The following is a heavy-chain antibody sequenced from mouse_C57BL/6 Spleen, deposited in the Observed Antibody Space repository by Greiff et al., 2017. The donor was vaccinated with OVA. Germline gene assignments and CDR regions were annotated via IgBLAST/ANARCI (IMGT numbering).Heavy chain of an antibody. CDR1: GYAFSSSW. V-gene: IGHV1-82*01. CDR3: ARSITTVVDWYFDV. Sequence: VQLKESGPELVKPGASVKISCKASGYAFSSSWMNWVKQRPGKGLEWIGRIYPGDGDTNYNGKFKGKATLTADKSSSTAYMQLSSLTSEDSAVYFCARSITTVVDWYFDVWGTGTTVTVSS. D-gene: IGHD1-1*01. CDR2: IYPGDGDT. J-gene: IGHJ1*03.